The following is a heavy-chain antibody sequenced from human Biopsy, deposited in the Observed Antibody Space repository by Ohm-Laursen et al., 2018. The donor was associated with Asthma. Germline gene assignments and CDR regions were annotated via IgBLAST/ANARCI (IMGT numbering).Heavy chain of an antibody. CDR1: GFVFSQSG. J-gene: IGHJ3*02. CDR3: ARESGQDSGGTGAFDR. D-gene: IGHD4-23*01. CDR2: ISSDGHNK. Sequence: SLRLSCSASGFVFSQSGMHWVRQAPGKGLEWVALISSDGHNKYYKDSVKGRFTISRDNSKLRLYLEINSQRVEDSAVYYCARESGQDSGGTGAFDRWGQGIMVAVSS. V-gene: IGHV3-30*03.